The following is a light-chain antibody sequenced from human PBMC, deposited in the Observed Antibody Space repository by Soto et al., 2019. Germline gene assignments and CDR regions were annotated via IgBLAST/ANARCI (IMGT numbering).Light chain of an antibody. CDR3: AAWDDSLNGYV. CDR1: SSNIGSNS. V-gene: IGLV1-44*01. Sequence: QSVLTQPPSASGTPGQRVTISCPGSSSNIGSNSVNWYQQLPGTAPKLPIYSNDRRPSGVPDRFSGSKSGTSASLAISGLQSEDEADYYCAAWDDSLNGYVFGNGTKVTVL. CDR2: SND. J-gene: IGLJ1*01.